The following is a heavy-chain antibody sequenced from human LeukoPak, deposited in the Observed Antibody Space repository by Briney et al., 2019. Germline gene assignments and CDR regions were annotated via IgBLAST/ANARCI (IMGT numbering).Heavy chain of an antibody. J-gene: IGHJ6*03. CDR1: GYSISSGYY. D-gene: IGHD4-11*01. CDR3: ARADYSKEGYYYMDV. Sequence: PSETLSLTCAVSGYSISSGYYWGWIRQPPGKGLEWIGSIYHSGGTYYNPSLKSRVTISVDTSKNQFSLKLSSVTAADTAVYYCARADYSKEGYYYMDVWGKGTTVTVSS. CDR2: IYHSGGT. V-gene: IGHV4-38-2*01.